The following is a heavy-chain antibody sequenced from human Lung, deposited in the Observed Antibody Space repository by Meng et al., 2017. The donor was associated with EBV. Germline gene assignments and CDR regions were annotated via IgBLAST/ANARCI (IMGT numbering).Heavy chain of an antibody. J-gene: IGHJ5*02. D-gene: IGHD6-6*01. CDR1: AASIILGYYY. CDR2: IYDSGST. Sequence: DQDPVMLKPSQSLPLTALVSAASIILGYYYLSSHRQPQGKGLEWIGYIYDSGSTSYNPSLMSRLTISVDTSRNQFSLKLTSVTAADTAVYYCAREYSSSSGLPGPWGQGTLVTVSS. V-gene: IGHV4-30-4*08. CDR3: AREYSSSSGLPGP.